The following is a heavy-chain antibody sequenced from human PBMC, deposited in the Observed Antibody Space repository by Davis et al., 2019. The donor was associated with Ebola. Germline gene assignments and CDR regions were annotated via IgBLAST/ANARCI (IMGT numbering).Heavy chain of an antibody. CDR3: AKDRGGYCTGVSCFIDY. D-gene: IGHD2-15*01. CDR1: GFTFNNYG. J-gene: IGHJ4*02. CDR2: ISGSGSNT. V-gene: IGHV3-23*01. Sequence: GESLKISCAASGFTFNNYGMSWVRQAPGKGLEWVSAISGSGSNTYYADSVKGRFTISRDNSKNTLYLQMNSLRADDTAVYYCAKDRGGYCTGVSCFIDYWGQGTLVTVSS.